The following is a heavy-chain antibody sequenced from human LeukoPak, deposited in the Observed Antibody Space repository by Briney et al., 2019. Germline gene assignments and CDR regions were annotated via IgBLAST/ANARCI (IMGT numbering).Heavy chain of an antibody. CDR3: SRDRLGGLDY. J-gene: IGHJ4*02. CDR1: GFTFSSYS. Sequence: GGSLTLSCAASGFTFSSYSMNWVRQAPGKGLEWVSSISSSSYIYYADSVKGRFTISRDNAKNSLYLQMNSLRAEDTAVYYCSRDRLGGLDYWGQGTLVTVSS. CDR2: ISSSSYI. D-gene: IGHD5-12*01. V-gene: IGHV3-21*01.